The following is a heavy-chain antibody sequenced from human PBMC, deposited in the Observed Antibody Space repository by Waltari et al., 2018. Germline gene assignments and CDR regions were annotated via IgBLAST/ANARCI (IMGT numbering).Heavy chain of an antibody. D-gene: IGHD3-22*01. CDR3: ARDYYYDSSGYYGHFDY. Sequence: QVQLVQSGAEVKKPGASVKVSCKASGYTFTSYDINWVRQATGQGLEWMGWMKPNSGDTGYAQKCQGRVTMTRNTSISTAYIELSSLRSEDTAVDYCARDYYYDSSGYYGHFDYWGQGTLVTVSS. J-gene: IGHJ4*02. V-gene: IGHV1-8*01. CDR1: GYTFTSYD. CDR2: MKPNSGDT.